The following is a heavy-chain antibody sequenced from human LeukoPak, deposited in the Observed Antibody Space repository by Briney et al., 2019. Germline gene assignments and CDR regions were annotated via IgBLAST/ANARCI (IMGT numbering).Heavy chain of an antibody. CDR1: GYTFTSYG. CDR2: ISAYNGNT. J-gene: IGHJ4*02. Sequence: ASVKVSCKASGYTFTSYGISWVRQAPGQGLEWMGWISAYNGNTNYAQKLQGRVTMATDTSTSTAYMELRSLRSDDTAVYYCARGYCSSTSCYTDFDYWGQGTLVTVSS. V-gene: IGHV1-18*01. CDR3: ARGYCSSTSCYTDFDY. D-gene: IGHD2-2*02.